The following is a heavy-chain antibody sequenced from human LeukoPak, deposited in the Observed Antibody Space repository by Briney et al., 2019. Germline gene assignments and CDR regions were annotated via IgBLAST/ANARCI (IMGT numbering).Heavy chain of an antibody. D-gene: IGHD3-16*01. J-gene: IGHJ4*02. CDR1: GGSISSYY. Sequence: TSETLSLTCTVSGGSISSYYWSWIRQPPGKGLEWIGYIYYSGSTNYNPSLKSRVTISVDTSKNQFSLKLSSVTAADTAVYYCARIFKGGRYFDYWGQGTLVTVSS. V-gene: IGHV4-59*01. CDR2: IYYSGST. CDR3: ARIFKGGRYFDY.